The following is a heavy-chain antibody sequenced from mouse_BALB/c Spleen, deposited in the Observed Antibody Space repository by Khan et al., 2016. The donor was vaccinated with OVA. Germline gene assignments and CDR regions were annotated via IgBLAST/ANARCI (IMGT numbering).Heavy chain of an antibody. J-gene: IGHJ3*01. CDR2: INTETGEP. Sequence: QIQLVQSGPELKKPGETVKISCKASGYTFTDYSMHWVKQAPGKGLKWMGWINTETGEPTYADDFKGRFAFSLETSASAAYLHINNLKTEDTATYFCARRDDGYNWFAYWGQGTLVTGSA. V-gene: IGHV9-2-1*01. CDR3: ARRDDGYNWFAY. D-gene: IGHD2-3*01. CDR1: GYTFTDYS.